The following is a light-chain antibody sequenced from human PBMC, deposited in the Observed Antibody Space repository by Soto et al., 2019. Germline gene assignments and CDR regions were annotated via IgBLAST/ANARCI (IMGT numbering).Light chain of an antibody. V-gene: IGKV1-5*03. Sequence: DIQMTQSPSTLSASVGDRVTITCRASQSSSSWLAWYQQKPGKAPKLLIYKASSLESGVPSRFSGSGSGTAFTHTISSLQPDDFATYYCQQYKRRTFGQGTKVEIK. CDR2: KAS. J-gene: IGKJ1*01. CDR3: QQYKRRT. CDR1: QSSSSW.